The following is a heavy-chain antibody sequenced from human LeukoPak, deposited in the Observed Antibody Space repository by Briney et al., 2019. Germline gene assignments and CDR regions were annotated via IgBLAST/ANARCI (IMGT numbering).Heavy chain of an antibody. D-gene: IGHD3-22*01. V-gene: IGHV4-61*08. CDR1: GGSLSSGDYY. J-gene: IGHJ4*02. CDR3: ARVNYYDSSGYYKSFDY. Sequence: SGTLSLTCTVSGGSLSSGDYYWSWIRQPPGKGLEWIGYIYYSGSTNYNPSLKSRVTISVDTSKNQFSLKLSSVTAADTAVYFCARVNYYDSSGYYKSFDYWGQGTLVTVSS. CDR2: IYYSGST.